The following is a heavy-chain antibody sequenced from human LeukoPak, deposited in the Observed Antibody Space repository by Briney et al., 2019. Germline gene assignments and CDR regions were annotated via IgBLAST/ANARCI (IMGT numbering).Heavy chain of an antibody. CDR3: AKDTYYYDSSGYSDY. V-gene: IGHV3-30*02. CDR2: IQYDGSNK. J-gene: IGHJ4*02. D-gene: IGHD3-22*01. CDR1: GFTFSTYG. Sequence: GGSLRLSCAASGFTFSTYGMHWVRQAPGKGLEWVAFIQYDGSNKYYTDSVKGRFTISRDNSKNTLYLQMNSLRAEDTAVYYCAKDTYYYDSSGYSDYWGQGTLVTVSS.